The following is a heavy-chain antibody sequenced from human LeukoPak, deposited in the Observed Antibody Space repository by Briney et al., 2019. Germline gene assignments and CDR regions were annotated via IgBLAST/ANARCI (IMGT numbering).Heavy chain of an antibody. V-gene: IGHV4-39*01. CDR3: ARHKVVGATTRNFDY. Sequence: PSETLSLTCTVPGGSISSSSYYWGWIRQPPGKGLEWIGSIYYSGSTYYNPSLKSRVTISVDTSKNQFSLKLSSVTAADTAVYYCARHKVVGATTRNFDYWGQGTLVTVSS. J-gene: IGHJ4*02. CDR1: GGSISSSSYY. D-gene: IGHD1-26*01. CDR2: IYYSGST.